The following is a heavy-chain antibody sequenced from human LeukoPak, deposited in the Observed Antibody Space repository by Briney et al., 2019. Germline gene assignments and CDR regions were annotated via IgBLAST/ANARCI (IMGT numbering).Heavy chain of an antibody. CDR3: AKASLGHCSGAFCYHFDY. Sequence: SGGSLRLSCAASGFTFSNFAMTWVRQAPGKGLEWVSTISGSGGSTFYADSVKGRFPISRDNSKNTLHLQMNSLRAEDTAIYYCAKASLGHCSGAFCYHFDYWGQGTLVTVSS. D-gene: IGHD2-15*01. CDR2: ISGSGGST. CDR1: GFTFSNFA. J-gene: IGHJ4*02. V-gene: IGHV3-23*01.